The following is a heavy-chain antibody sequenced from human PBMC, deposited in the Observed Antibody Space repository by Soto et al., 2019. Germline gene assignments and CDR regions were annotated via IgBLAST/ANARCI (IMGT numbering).Heavy chain of an antibody. Sequence: TLSVTCTVSGGSISSGGYYWSWIRQHPGKGLEWIGYIYYSGSTYYNPSLKSRVTISVDTSKNQFSLKLSSVTAADTAVYFCAIRYIGYDFSPYNWFDSPGQGTLVTVSS. D-gene: IGHD5-12*01. J-gene: IGHJ5*01. CDR1: GGSISSGGYY. V-gene: IGHV4-31*03. CDR3: AIRYIGYDFSPYNWFDS. CDR2: IYYSGST.